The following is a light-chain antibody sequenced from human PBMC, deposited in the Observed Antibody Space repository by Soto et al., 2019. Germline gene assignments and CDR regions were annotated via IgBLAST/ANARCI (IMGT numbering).Light chain of an antibody. V-gene: IGLV2-14*01. CDR2: EVT. Sequence: QSALTQPASVSGSPGQSITISCTGNSGDIGSYNRVSWYQQHPGKAPKLIIYEVTARPSGVSNRFSGSKSGNTASLTISGLQAEDEAEYYCSSYTNINARACVFGTGTKLTVL. J-gene: IGLJ1*01. CDR1: SGDIGSYNR. CDR3: SSYTNINARACV.